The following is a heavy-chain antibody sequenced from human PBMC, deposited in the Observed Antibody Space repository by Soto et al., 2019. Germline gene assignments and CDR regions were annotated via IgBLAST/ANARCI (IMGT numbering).Heavy chain of an antibody. CDR1: GGSIISYC. CDR2: IYYSVIT. CDR3: ARAASPYFDLLSAFHP. J-gene: IGHJ5*02. V-gene: IGHV4-59*01. Sequence: SETRSLTCTVAGGSIISYCCSWIRQPPGKGLEWIGYIYYSVITNYNPSLKSRVSISVDTSKNQFSLRLTSLSAADTAVYYCARAASPYFDLLSAFHPWGQGNLVTVSS. D-gene: IGHD3-9*01.